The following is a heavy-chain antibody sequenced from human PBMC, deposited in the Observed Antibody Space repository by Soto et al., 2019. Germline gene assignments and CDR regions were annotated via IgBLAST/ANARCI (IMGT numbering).Heavy chain of an antibody. CDR3: ARERVASNWFDP. J-gene: IGHJ5*02. Sequence: TLSLTCAVSGDSISSSGYSWSWIRQPPGKGLEWIGYIYHSGSTYYNPSLKSRVTISIDRSKNQFSLKLSSVTAADTAVYYCARERVASNWFDPWGQGTLVTVSS. CDR2: IYHSGST. CDR1: GDSISSSGYS. V-gene: IGHV4-30-2*01.